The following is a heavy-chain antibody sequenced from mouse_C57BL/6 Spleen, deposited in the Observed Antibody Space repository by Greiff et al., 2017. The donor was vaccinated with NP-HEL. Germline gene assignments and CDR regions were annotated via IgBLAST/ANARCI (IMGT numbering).Heavy chain of an antibody. CDR1: GFTFSDYG. CDR3: ARNYYGSSPYYAMDY. Sequence: EVQLVESGGGLVKPGGSLKLSCAASGFTFSDYGMHWVRQAPEKGLEWVAYISSGSSTIYYADTVKGRFTISRDNAKNTLFLQMTSLRSEDTAMYYGARNYYGSSPYYAMDYWGQGTSVTVSS. V-gene: IGHV5-17*01. CDR2: ISSGSSTI. J-gene: IGHJ4*01. D-gene: IGHD1-1*01.